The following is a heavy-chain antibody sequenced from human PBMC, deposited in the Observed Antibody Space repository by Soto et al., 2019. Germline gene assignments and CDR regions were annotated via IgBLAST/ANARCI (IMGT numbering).Heavy chain of an antibody. V-gene: IGHV4-34*01. J-gene: IGHJ6*02. CDR1: GGSFSGYY. D-gene: IGHD3-10*01. Sequence: QVQLQQWGAGLLKPSETLSLTCAVYGGSFSGYYWSWIRQPPGKGLEWIGEINHSGSTNYNPSLKSRVTISVDTSKNQFPLKLSSVTAADTAVYYCARGRRVRGVRKLYYGMDVWGQGTTVTVSS. CDR3: ARGRRVRGVRKLYYGMDV. CDR2: INHSGST.